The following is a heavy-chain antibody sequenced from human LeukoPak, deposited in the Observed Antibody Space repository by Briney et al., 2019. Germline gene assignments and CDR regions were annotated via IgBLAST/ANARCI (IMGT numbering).Heavy chain of an antibody. CDR3: ARESAQYYFDY. D-gene: IGHD3-3*01. Sequence: SGPTLVNPTQTLTLACTFSGFSLSTSGMRVSWIRQPPGKALEWLARIDWDDDKFYSTSLKTRLTISKDTSKNQVVLTMTNMDPVDTATYYCARESAQYYFDYWGQGTLVTVSS. CDR2: IDWDDDK. CDR1: GFSLSTSGMR. J-gene: IGHJ4*02. V-gene: IGHV2-70*04.